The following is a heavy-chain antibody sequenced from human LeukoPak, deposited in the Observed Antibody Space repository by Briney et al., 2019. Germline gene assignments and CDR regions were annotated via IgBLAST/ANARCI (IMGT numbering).Heavy chain of an antibody. V-gene: IGHV4-59*01. D-gene: IGHD4-23*01. CDR2: ISHRGST. CDR1: GGSISSYY. J-gene: IGHJ4*02. CDR3: ARDYGGNSGGYFDY. Sequence: ETLSLTCTVSGGSISSYYWSWIRQPPGKGLECIGYISHRGSTKYNPSLKSRVTISVDTSKNHISLKLSSVTAADTAVYYCARDYGGNSGGYFDYWGQGTLVTVSS.